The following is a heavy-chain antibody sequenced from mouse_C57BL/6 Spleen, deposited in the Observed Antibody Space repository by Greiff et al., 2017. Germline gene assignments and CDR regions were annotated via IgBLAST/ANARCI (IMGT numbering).Heavy chain of an antibody. V-gene: IGHV1-69*01. D-gene: IGHD1-1*01. CDR3: AVYYYGSGAY. CDR1: GYTFTSYW. CDR2: IDPSDSYT. J-gene: IGHJ3*01. Sequence: QVQLQQPGAELVMPGASVKLSCKASGYTFTSYWMHWVKQRPGQGLEWIGEIDPSDSYTNYNHKFKGKATLTVDKSSSTAYMQLRSLTSEDSAVYYCAVYYYGSGAYWGQGTLVTVSA.